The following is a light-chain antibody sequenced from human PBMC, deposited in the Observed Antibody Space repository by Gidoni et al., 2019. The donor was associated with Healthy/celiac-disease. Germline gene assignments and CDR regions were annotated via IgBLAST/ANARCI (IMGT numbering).Light chain of an antibody. V-gene: IGKV2-28*01. CDR1: QSLLHSNGYNY. CDR2: LGS. J-gene: IGKJ1*01. Sequence: DLVMPQSPLPLPVTPGEPASISCRSSQSLLHSNGYNYLDWYLQKPGQSPQLLIYLGSNRASGVPDRFSGSGSGTDFTLKISRVEAEDVGVYYCMQALQTPLAFGQGTKVEIK. CDR3: MQALQTPLA.